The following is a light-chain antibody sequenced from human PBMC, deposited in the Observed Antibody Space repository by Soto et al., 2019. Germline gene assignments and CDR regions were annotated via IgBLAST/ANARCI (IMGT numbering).Light chain of an antibody. CDR3: QQYNNGPPAT. CDR2: GAS. CDR1: QSVNRN. Sequence: EIVLTQSPATLSVSTGEGATLSCRTSQSVNRNLAWYQQRPGQAPRLLMYGASVRASGAPGRFRGSGSGTEFSLTISSLQAEDFAIYYCQQYNNGPPATFGGGSNVDI. V-gene: IGKV3-15*01. J-gene: IGKJ4*01.